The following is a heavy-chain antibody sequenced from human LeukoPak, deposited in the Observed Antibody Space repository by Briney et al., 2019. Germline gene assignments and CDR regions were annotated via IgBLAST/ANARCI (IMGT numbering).Heavy chain of an antibody. CDR2: ISSSSSYI. D-gene: IGHD6-13*01. V-gene: IGHV3-21*04. CDR3: ARAVYHIAAAEDY. CDR1: GFTFSSYS. Sequence: GGSLRLSCAASGFTFSSYSMNWVRQAPGKGLEWVSSISSSSSYIYYADSVKGRFTISRDNAKNSLYLQMNSLRAEDTAVYYCARAVYHIAAAEDYWGQGTLVTVSS. J-gene: IGHJ4*02.